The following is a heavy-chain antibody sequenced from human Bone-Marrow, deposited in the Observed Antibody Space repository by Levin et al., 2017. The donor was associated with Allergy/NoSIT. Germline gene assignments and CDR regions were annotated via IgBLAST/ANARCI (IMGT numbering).Heavy chain of an antibody. D-gene: IGHD2-15*01. V-gene: IGHV4-59*01. CDR2: FYYSGST. Sequence: SETLSLTCTVSGGSISSYYWSWIRQPPGKGLEFIGYFYYSGSTRYNPSLKSRVTISVDTSKNQFSLRLNSVTAADTALYYSSGGEGYCSGGSCYSDFDYWGQGSLVTVSS. J-gene: IGHJ4*02. CDR3: SGGEGYCSGGSCYSDFDY. CDR1: GGSISSYY.